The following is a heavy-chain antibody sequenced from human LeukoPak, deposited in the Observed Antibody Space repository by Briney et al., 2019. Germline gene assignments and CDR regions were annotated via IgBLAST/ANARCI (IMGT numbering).Heavy chain of an antibody. D-gene: IGHD2-21*01. J-gene: IGHJ4*02. Sequence: PGGSLRLSCAASGFTFSSYWMHWVRQAPGKGLVWVSRINSDGSSTSYADSVKGRFTISRDNSKNTLYLHMNSLRAEDTAIYYCVRDNYSYRLDVWGQGTLVTVSS. V-gene: IGHV3-74*01. CDR2: INSDGSST. CDR3: VRDNYSYRLDV. CDR1: GFTFSSYW.